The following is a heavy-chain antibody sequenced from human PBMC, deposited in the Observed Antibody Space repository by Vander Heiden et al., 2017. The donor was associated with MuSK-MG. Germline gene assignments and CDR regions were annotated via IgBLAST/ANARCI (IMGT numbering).Heavy chain of an antibody. CDR1: GGSISSYY. CDR3: ARHPYCSSTSCSDY. J-gene: IGHJ4*02. V-gene: IGHV4-59*08. Sequence: QVQLQESGPGLVKPSETLSLTCTVSGGSISSYYWSWIRQPPGKGLEWIGYIYYSGSTNYNPSLKSRVTISVDTSKNQFSLKLSSVTAADTAVYYCARHPYCSSTSCSDYWGQGTLVTVSS. CDR2: IYYSGST. D-gene: IGHD2-2*01.